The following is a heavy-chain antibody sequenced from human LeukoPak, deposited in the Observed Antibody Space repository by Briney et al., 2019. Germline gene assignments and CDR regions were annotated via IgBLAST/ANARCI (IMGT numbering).Heavy chain of an antibody. V-gene: IGHV1-2*02. CDR3: ARVADSTGTTGIFTLYWFDP. CDR1: GYTFTDYY. CDR2: INPNSGGT. J-gene: IGHJ5*02. D-gene: IGHD1-1*01. Sequence: ASVKVSCKASGYTFTDYYIHWVRQAPGQGLEWMGWINPNSGGTNYAQKFQDRVTMTRDTSISTAYIELSRLTSDDTAVYYCARVADSTGTTGIFTLYWFDPWGQGTLVTVSS.